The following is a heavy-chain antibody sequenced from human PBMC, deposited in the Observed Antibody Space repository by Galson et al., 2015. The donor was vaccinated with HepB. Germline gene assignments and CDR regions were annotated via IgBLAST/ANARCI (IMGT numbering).Heavy chain of an antibody. CDR3: AAAVNPYYYDF. CDR1: GFSVSSNY. V-gene: IGHV3-53*01. J-gene: IGHJ4*02. Sequence: SLRLSCAASGFSVSSNYFNWVRQAPEKGLEWVSIVYKDGSTYYADSVKGRFTISRDSSKNMVYLQMGSLRAEDTALYYCAAAVNPYYYDFWGRGTLVIVSS. D-gene: IGHD6-25*01. CDR2: VYKDGST.